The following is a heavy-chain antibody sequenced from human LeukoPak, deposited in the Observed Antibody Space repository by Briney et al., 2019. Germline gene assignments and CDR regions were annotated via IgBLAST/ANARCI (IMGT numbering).Heavy chain of an antibody. V-gene: IGHV4-59*01. CDR3: ARDKGDYDTSGSLFVF. CDR1: GGSISTYY. D-gene: IGHD3-22*01. J-gene: IGHJ4*02. Sequence: SETLSLTCTVSGGSISTYYWNWIRQPPGKGLEWIGYIYHSGSTNYNPSLQSRVTISVDTSKNQFSLNLNSVTAADTAVYYCARDKGDYDTSGSLFVFGGQGTLVTVSS. CDR2: IYHSGST.